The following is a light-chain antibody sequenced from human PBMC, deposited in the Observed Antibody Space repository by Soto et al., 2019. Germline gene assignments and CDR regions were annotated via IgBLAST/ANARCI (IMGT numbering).Light chain of an antibody. Sequence: DIVLTQSPGTLSLSPGERATLSCRASQTVSSSSLAWYQQKPGQAPRLLIFGASTRAAGFPDRFSASGSRPDFTLPISRLEPEHFAVSYCQQYGSSPRTFGQGTKVDIK. CDR1: QTVSSSS. CDR2: GAS. J-gene: IGKJ1*01. V-gene: IGKV3-20*01. CDR3: QQYGSSPRT.